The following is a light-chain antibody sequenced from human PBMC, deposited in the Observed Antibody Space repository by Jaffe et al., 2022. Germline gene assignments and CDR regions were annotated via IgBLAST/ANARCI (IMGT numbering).Light chain of an antibody. V-gene: IGKV1-6*02. CDR3: LQDYIYPYT. CDR2: DAS. Sequence: AIQMTQSPSSLSASVGDRVTITCRASQGFRSDLAWYQQKPGEAPKLLIYDASTLQSGVPSRFSGSGSGTDFTLTISSLQPEDFATYYCLQDYIYPYTFGQGTKLEIK. J-gene: IGKJ2*01. CDR1: QGFRSD.